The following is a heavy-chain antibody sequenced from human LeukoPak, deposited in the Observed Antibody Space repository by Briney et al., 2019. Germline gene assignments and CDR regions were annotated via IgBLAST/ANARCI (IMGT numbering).Heavy chain of an antibody. CDR2: ITTSSSSI. Sequence: TGGSLRLSCGASGFTFSNYHMYWVRQAPGKGLEWISYITTSSSSINYADSVKGRFAISRDNAKNSLYLQMNSLRAEDTAVYYCARVWQDHSNVDYWGQGTLVTVSS. CDR3: ARVWQDHSNVDY. CDR1: GFTFSNYH. V-gene: IGHV3-48*01. J-gene: IGHJ4*02. D-gene: IGHD4-11*01.